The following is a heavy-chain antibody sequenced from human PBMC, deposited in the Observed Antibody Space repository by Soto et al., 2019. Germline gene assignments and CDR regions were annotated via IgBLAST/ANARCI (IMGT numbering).Heavy chain of an antibody. J-gene: IGHJ5*02. CDR2: IYYSGST. D-gene: IGHD3-3*01. V-gene: IGHV4-39*01. CDR3: ARPHGTIFGYNWWLDL. Sequence: SETLCLTCTVSDGSIISSYYWGWIRQPPGKGLEWIGSIYYSGSTYYNPSLKSRVTISVDTSKNQFSLKLSSVTAADTAVYYCARPHGTIFGYNWWLDLWGQGTLVTVSS. CDR1: DGSIISSYY.